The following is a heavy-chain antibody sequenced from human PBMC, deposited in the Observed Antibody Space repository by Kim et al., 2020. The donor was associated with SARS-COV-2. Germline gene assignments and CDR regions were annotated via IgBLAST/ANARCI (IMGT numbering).Heavy chain of an antibody. J-gene: IGHJ6*02. CDR3: AKSDSGSYHYYYYGMDV. V-gene: IGHV3-23*01. D-gene: IGHD1-26*01. CDR2: ISGSGGST. Sequence: GGSLRLSCAASGFTFSSYAMSWVRQAPGKGLEWVSAISGSGGSTYYADSVKGRFTISRDNSKNTLYLQMNSLRAEDTAVYYCAKSDSGSYHYYYYGMDVWGQGTTVTVSS. CDR1: GFTFSSYA.